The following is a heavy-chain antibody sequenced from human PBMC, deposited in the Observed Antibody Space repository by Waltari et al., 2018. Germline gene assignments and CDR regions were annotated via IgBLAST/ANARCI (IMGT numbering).Heavy chain of an antibody. J-gene: IGHJ5*02. V-gene: IGHV1-8*01. D-gene: IGHD6-13*01. CDR2: MKPNRGKT. CDR1: GYTFTNYD. CDR3: ARGAAPGKGGHWLDP. Sequence: QVQLVQSGAAVKKPGASVKVSCKPSGYTFTNYDINWVRQATGQGIEWMGWMKPNRGKTGFALKFQDRPLRTANTAITTAYSVLTGLTSDDTAVYYCARGAAPGKGGHWLDPWGQGTRVIVSS.